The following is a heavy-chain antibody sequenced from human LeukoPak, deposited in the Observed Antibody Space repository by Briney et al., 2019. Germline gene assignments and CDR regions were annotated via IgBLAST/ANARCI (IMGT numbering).Heavy chain of an antibody. CDR1: GFTFSSYE. CDR2: ISSSGSTI. D-gene: IGHD5-12*01. CDR3: ARLSGYDYAYFDY. Sequence: GGSLRLSCAASGFTFSSYEMNWVRQAPGKGLEWVSYISSSGSTIYYADSVKGRFTISRDNAKNSLYLQMNSLRAEDTAVYCCARLSGYDYAYFDYWGQGTLVTVSS. V-gene: IGHV3-48*03. J-gene: IGHJ4*02.